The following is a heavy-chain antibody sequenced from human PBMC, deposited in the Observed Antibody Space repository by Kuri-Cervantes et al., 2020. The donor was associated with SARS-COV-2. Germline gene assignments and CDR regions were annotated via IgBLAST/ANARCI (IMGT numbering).Heavy chain of an antibody. J-gene: IGHJ4*02. CDR2: ISSSSSYI. V-gene: IGHV3-21*01. CDR3: ARDRDDYVWGSYRNFDY. CDR1: GFTFSSYS. D-gene: IGHD3-16*02. Sequence: GSLRLSCAASGFTFSSYSMNWVRQAPGKGLEWVSSISSSSSYIYYADSVKGRFTISRDNAKNSLYLQMNSLRAEDTAVYYCARDRDDYVWGSYRNFDYWGQGTLVTVSS.